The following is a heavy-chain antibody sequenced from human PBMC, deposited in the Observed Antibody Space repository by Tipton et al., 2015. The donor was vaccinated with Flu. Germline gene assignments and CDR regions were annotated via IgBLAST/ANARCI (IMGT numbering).Heavy chain of an antibody. Sequence: TLSLTCAVYGGSFSGYYWSWIRQPPGQGLEWIGEINYSGSTKYNPSLKSRVTISVDTSKNQFPLKLSSVTAADTAVYYCAGQGGWSYSFDPWGQGTLVTVSS. CDR3: AGQGGWSYSFDP. CDR2: INYSGST. J-gene: IGHJ5*02. D-gene: IGHD6-19*01. CDR1: GGSFSGYY. V-gene: IGHV4-34*01.